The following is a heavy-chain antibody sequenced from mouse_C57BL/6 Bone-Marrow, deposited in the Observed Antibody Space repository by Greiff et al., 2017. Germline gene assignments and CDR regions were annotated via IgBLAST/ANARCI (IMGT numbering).Heavy chain of an antibody. Sequence: VQLQQSVAELVRPGASVKLSCTASGFNIKNTYMHWVKQRPEQGLEWLGRIDPANGNTKSAPKLQGKATISADNSSNTAYLQLSSLTSEDTAIYYCARIGSSKGYFDVWGTGTTVTVSS. J-gene: IGHJ1*03. V-gene: IGHV14-3*01. CDR3: ARIGSSKGYFDV. CDR2: IDPANGNT. CDR1: GFNIKNTY. D-gene: IGHD1-1*01.